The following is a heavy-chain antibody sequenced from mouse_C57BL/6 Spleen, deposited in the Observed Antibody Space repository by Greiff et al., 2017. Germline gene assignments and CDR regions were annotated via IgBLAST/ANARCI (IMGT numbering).Heavy chain of an antibody. CDR3: ARRSPYAMDY. CDR1: GFTFSDYY. V-gene: IGHV5-16*02. CDR2: INYDGSST. J-gene: IGHJ4*01. Sequence: VMLVESEGGLVQPGSSMKLSCTASGFTFSDYYMAWVRQVPEKGLEWVANINYDGSSTYYLDSLKSRFIISRDNAKNILYLQMSSLKSEDTATYYCARRSPYAMDYWGQGTSVTVSS.